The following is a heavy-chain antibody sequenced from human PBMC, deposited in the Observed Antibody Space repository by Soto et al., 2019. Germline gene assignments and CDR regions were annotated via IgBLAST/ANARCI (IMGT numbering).Heavy chain of an antibody. J-gene: IGHJ4*02. CDR3: ARGLPTYNWIY. D-gene: IGHD1-20*01. V-gene: IGHV4-59*01. CDR1: GGSINSDY. Sequence: QVQLQESGPGLVRPSETLSLTCTVSGGSINSDYWSWIRQSPGKGLEWIGYVFFSGSTNYNHSFKSRFTISVDTSKNQIYLRVTSVTAADTAVYYCARGLPTYNWIYWGQGTLVTVSS. CDR2: VFFSGST.